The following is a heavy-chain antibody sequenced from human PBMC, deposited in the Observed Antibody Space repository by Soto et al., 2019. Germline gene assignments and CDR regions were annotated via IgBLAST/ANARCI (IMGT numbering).Heavy chain of an antibody. CDR3: ARGSIAAAGPSDY. D-gene: IGHD6-13*01. CDR1: GGSISSSNW. CDR2: IYHSGST. V-gene: IGHV4-4*02. J-gene: IGHJ4*02. Sequence: SETLSLTCAVSGGSISSSNWWSWVRQPPGKGLEWIGEIYHSGSTNYNPSLKSRVTISVDKSKNQFSLKLSSVTAADTAVYYCARGSIAAAGPSDYWGQGTLVTVSS.